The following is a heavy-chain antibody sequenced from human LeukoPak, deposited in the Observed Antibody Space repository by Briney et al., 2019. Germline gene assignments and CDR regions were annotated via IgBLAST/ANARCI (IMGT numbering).Heavy chain of an antibody. CDR2: VNSNSGAT. Sequence: ASVEVSCKASGYTFTDYYMHWVRQAPGQGLEWMGWVNSNSGATDYAQKFQGRVTMTRDTSISTAYMDLSRLRSDDTAVYYCARANRAVAGDYYYWYMDVWGKGTTVTVSS. CDR1: GYTFTDYY. D-gene: IGHD2-15*01. CDR3: ARANRAVAGDYYYWYMDV. V-gene: IGHV1-2*02. J-gene: IGHJ6*03.